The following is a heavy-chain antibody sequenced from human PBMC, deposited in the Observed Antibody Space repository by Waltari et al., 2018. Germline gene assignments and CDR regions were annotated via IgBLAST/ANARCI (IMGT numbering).Heavy chain of an antibody. V-gene: IGHV1-46*01. CDR1: GYTFTSYY. CDR3: ARVGVGARGFDY. J-gene: IGHJ4*02. D-gene: IGHD1-26*01. Sequence: QVQLVQSGAEVKKPGASVKVSCKASGYTFTSYYMPWVRQAPGQGLEWMGIINPSGGSTSYAQKFQGRVTMTRDTSTSTVYMELSSLRSEDTAVYYCARVGVGARGFDYWGQGTLVTVSS. CDR2: INPSGGST.